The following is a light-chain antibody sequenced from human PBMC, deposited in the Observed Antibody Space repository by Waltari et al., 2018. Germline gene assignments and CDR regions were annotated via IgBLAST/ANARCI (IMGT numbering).Light chain of an antibody. V-gene: IGKV3-15*01. J-gene: IGKJ4*01. CDR1: QSVSSN. Sequence: EIVMTQSPATLSVSPGERATPSCRASQSVSSNLAWYQQKPGQAPRLPIYGASTRATGIPARFSGSGSGTEFTLTISSLQSEDFAVYYCQQYNNWPPLTFGGGTKVEIK. CDR2: GAS. CDR3: QQYNNWPPLT.